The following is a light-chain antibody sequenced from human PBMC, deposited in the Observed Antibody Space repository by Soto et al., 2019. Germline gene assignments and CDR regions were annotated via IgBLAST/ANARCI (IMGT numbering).Light chain of an antibody. V-gene: IGLV2-8*01. J-gene: IGLJ1*01. CDR3: GSYTSTDTPFV. CDR1: SSDVGGYNY. CDR2: EVS. Sequence: QSVLTPPPSASGSPGQSVTISCTGTSSDVGGYNYVSWYQQHPGKAPKLMIYEVSNRSSGVSDRFSGSKSGNKASLTISNLEAEDESDYYCGSYTSTDTPFVFGTGTKVTVL.